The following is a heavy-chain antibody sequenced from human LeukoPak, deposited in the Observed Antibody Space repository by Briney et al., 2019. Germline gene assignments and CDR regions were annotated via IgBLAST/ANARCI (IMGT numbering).Heavy chain of an antibody. V-gene: IGHV1-2*02. CDR3: ARSDYYGSGSHLGVNWFDP. Sequence: GASVKVSRKASGYTFTGYYMHWVRQAPGQGRERVGWINPNSGGTHYTQKFQGRVTMTRDTSISTAYIELSRLRSDETAVYYCARSDYYGSGSHLGVNWFDPWGERTLVTVSS. CDR2: INPNSGGT. D-gene: IGHD3-10*01. J-gene: IGHJ5*02. CDR1: GYTFTGYY.